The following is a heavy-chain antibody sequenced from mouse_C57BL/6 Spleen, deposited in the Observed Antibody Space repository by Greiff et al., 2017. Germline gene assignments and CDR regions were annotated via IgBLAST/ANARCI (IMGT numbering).Heavy chain of an antibody. J-gene: IGHJ3*01. D-gene: IGHD1-1*01. CDR3: ARLGGSSFAY. Sequence: VQLQQSGPELVKPGASVKISCKASGYTFTDYYMNWVKQSHGKSLEWIGDINPNNGGTSYNQKFKGKAPLTVDKSSSTAYMELRSLTSEDAAVYYCARLGGSSFAYWGQGTLVTVSA. CDR2: INPNNGGT. CDR1: GYTFTDYY. V-gene: IGHV1-26*01.